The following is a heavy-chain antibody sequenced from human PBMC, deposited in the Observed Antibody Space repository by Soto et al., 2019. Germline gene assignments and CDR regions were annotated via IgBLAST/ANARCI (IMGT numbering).Heavy chain of an antibody. J-gene: IGHJ1*01. CDR2: ISSSSSYT. CDR3: ARVVVAADASEYFQH. Sequence: GRSLRLSCAASGFTFSDYYMSLVRQAPGKGLEWVSYISSSSSYTNYADSVKGRFTISRDNAKNSLYLQMNSLRAEDTAVYYCARVVVAADASEYFQHWGQGTLVTVSS. CDR1: GFTFSDYY. V-gene: IGHV3-11*06. D-gene: IGHD2-15*01.